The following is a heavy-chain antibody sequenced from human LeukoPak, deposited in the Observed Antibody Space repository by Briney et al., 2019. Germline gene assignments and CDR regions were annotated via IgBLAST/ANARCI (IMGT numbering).Heavy chain of an antibody. Sequence: GGSLRLSCAASGFTFRNYGIHWVRQAPGKGLEWVAVISYDGSNKYYADSVKGRFTISRDNSKNTLYLQMNSLRAEDTAVYYCAKEWDSSGYYSRYGMDVWGQGTTVTVSS. J-gene: IGHJ6*02. CDR3: AKEWDSSGYYSRYGMDV. CDR2: ISYDGSNK. V-gene: IGHV3-30*18. CDR1: GFTFRNYG. D-gene: IGHD3-22*01.